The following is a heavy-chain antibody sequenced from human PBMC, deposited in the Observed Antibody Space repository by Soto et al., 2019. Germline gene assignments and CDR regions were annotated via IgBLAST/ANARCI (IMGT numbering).Heavy chain of an antibody. V-gene: IGHV3-30*18. Sequence: PGGSLRLSCAASGFTFSSYGMHWVRQAPGKGLEWVAVISYDGSNKYYADSVKGRFTISIDNSKNTLYLQMNSLRAEDTAVYYCAKGAFDYWGQGTLVTVSS. CDR2: ISYDGSNK. CDR1: GFTFSSYG. J-gene: IGHJ4*02. CDR3: AKGAFDY.